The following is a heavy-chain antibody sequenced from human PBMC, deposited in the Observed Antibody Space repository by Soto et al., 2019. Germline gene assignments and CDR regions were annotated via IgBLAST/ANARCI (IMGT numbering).Heavy chain of an antibody. CDR3: ARGGRWVELL. CDR1: GGSFSGYS. D-gene: IGHD3-10*01. Sequence: PSDTLPLTCAVYGGSFSGYSWSWIRQPPGKGLEWIGEINHSGSTNYNPSLKSRVTLSVDTSKNQFSLTLSSVTAPHTSVYYCARGGRWVELLWGKGNLVTVSS. CDR2: INHSGST. J-gene: IGHJ4*02. V-gene: IGHV4-34*01.